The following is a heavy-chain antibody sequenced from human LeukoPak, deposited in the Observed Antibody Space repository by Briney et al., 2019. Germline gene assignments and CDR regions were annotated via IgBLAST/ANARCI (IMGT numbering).Heavy chain of an antibody. V-gene: IGHV4-59*12. CDR1: GGSISSYY. J-gene: IGHJ6*02. CDR2: IYYSGST. Sequence: PSETLSLTCTVSGGSISSYYWSWIRQPPGKGLEWIGYIYYSGSTNYNPSLKSRVTMSVDTSKNQFSLKVSSVTAADTAVYYCARDQGGNYYYYGMDVWGQGTTVTVSS. CDR3: ARDQGGNYYYYGMDV.